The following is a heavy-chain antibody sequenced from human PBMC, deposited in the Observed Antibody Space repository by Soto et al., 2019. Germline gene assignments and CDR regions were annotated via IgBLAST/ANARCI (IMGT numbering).Heavy chain of an antibody. V-gene: IGHV1-18*01. D-gene: IGHD3-9*01. CDR1: GYTFSDYG. CDR2: ISPDKGNT. CDR3: ARDRRTGYVSLGMDV. Sequence: QVQVVQSGAEVKNPGASVMVSCKTSGYTFSDYGISWVRQAPGPGLEWMGWISPDKGNTKYAQKFQDRVIMITDTSTSIAYMELRSLRSDDTAVYYCARDRRTGYVSLGMDVWGQGTTVTVSS. J-gene: IGHJ6*02.